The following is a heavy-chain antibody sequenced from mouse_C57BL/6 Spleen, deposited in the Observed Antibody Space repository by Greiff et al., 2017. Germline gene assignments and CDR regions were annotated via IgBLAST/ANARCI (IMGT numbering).Heavy chain of an antibody. CDR2: ISYDGSN. Sequence: VQLQQSGPGLVKPSQSLSLTCSVTGYSITSGYYWNWIRQFPGNKLEWMGYISYDGSNNYNPSLKNRISITRDTSKNQFFLKLNSVTTEDTATYYCARERITYLDYWGQGTTLTVSS. V-gene: IGHV3-6*01. CDR1: GYSITSGYY. CDR3: ARERITYLDY. J-gene: IGHJ2*01. D-gene: IGHD2-4*01.